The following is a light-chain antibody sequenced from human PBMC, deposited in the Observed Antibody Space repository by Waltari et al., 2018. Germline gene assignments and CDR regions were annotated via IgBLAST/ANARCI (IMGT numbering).Light chain of an antibody. Sequence: SYVLTQPPSVSVAPGETARITCGGNNIESKSGDWYRQRPGQAPVVVISYDNDRAAGIPERFSGSNSGNTATLTISRVEAGDEADYYCQVWDANTDPGVFGTGTEVTVL. J-gene: IGLJ1*01. CDR1: NIESKS. V-gene: IGLV3-21*01. CDR2: YDN. CDR3: QVWDANTDPGV.